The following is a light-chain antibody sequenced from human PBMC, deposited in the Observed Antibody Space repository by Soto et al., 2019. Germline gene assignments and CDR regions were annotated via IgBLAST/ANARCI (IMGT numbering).Light chain of an antibody. CDR3: QQSFHAPLT. V-gene: IGKV1-39*01. J-gene: IGKJ1*01. Sequence: EIQMTQSPSSLSASVGDRVTISCRASQSISVYLNWYQQKPGRAPALLIFGSSNLLTGVPTRFSGSGSGTDFTLTISSLQPDFFANYYCQQSFHAPLTFGQGTKVVI. CDR1: QSISVY. CDR2: GSS.